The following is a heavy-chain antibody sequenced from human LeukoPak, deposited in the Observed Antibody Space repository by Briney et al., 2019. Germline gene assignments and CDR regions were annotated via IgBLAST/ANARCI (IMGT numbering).Heavy chain of an antibody. Sequence: GGSLRLSCAASGFTFTNYDMHWVRQAPGKGLEWVALIWSDGSYKYSADSVKGRFTISRDNSKNTLFLQMNSLRAEDTAVYYCARAPLSGSYSFDYWGQGTLVTVSS. CDR3: ARAPLSGSYSFDY. CDR2: IWSDGSYK. J-gene: IGHJ4*02. D-gene: IGHD3-10*01. CDR1: GFTFTNYD. V-gene: IGHV3-33*01.